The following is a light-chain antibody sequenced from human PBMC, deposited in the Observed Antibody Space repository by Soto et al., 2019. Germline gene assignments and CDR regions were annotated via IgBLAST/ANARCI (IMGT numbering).Light chain of an antibody. J-gene: IGKJ1*01. CDR2: AAS. Sequence: EIVLTQSPGTLSLSPGDRATLSCRASQSVGSNYLAWYQQKPGQAPRLLIYAASSRAPGIPARFSGSGSGTDFTLTISRLELEDFAVYYCQQYGGSPWTFGQGTKVEIK. CDR1: QSVGSNY. CDR3: QQYGGSPWT. V-gene: IGKV3-20*01.